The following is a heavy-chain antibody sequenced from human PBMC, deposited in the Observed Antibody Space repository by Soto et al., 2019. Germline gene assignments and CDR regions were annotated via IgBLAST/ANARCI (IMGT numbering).Heavy chain of an antibody. CDR1: GFSLTPSGVG. D-gene: IGHD5-12*01. CDR2: IYCNEDK. J-gene: IGHJ4*02. CDR3: ARQVVATVEIYFDY. Sequence: SGATLVNPTQTPTLACPFSGFSLTPSGVGVGWIRQLPGKALEWLALIYCNEDKRYSPSLKSRLTITKDTSKNQVILTMTNMDPVETATYYCARQVVATVEIYFDYWGQGTLVTVSS. V-gene: IGHV2-5*01.